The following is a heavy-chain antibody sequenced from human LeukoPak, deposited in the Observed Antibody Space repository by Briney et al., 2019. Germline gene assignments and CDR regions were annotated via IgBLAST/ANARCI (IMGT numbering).Heavy chain of an antibody. CDR3: ARGSYYYDSSGYSPGAY. D-gene: IGHD3-22*01. CDR1: GFTFSSYW. CDR2: IKSDGSST. J-gene: IGHJ4*02. Sequence: PGGSLRLSYAASGFTFSSYWMHWLRHAPRKGRVWVSRIKSDGSSTSYAASVKGRFTISRDNAKNTLYLQMNSLRAEDTAVYYCARGSYYYDSSGYSPGAYWGQGTLVTVSS. V-gene: IGHV3-74*01.